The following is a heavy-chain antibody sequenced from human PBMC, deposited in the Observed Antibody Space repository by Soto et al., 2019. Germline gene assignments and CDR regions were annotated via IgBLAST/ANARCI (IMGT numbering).Heavy chain of an antibody. D-gene: IGHD5-18*01. V-gene: IGHV4-34*01. CDR2: IYHSGGT. Sequence: PSETLSLTCAVYGGSISGYYWTWIRQPPGKGLEWTGEIYHSGGTNYSPSLKSRVTISVEESKKQFSLRLTSVTAADTAVYYCARGRGYCYGFGALRYYYYAMDVWGPGTTVTVSS. J-gene: IGHJ6*02. CDR1: GGSISGYY. CDR3: ARGRGYCYGFGALRYYYYAMDV.